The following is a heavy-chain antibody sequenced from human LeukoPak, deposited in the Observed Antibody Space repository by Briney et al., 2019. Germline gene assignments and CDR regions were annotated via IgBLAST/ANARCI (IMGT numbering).Heavy chain of an antibody. J-gene: IGHJ4*02. Sequence: GGSLRLSCVASGFTFSSYAMSWVRQAPGKGLEWVSVITGTGDLTYFADSVKGRYTISRDNAKNTLYLQMNSLRAEDTAIYYCARMLIYSYDHSDYWGQGTLVTVSS. V-gene: IGHV3-23*01. D-gene: IGHD5-18*01. CDR1: GFTFSSYA. CDR2: ITGTGDLT. CDR3: ARMLIYSYDHSDY.